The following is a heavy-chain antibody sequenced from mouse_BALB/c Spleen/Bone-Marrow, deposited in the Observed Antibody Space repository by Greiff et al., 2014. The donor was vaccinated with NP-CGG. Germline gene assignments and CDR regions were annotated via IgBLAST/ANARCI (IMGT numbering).Heavy chain of an antibody. D-gene: IGHD1-1*01. CDR3: AGASVVPYYFDF. CDR1: GYTFSNYW. Sequence: QVQLKESGAELMKPGASVKISCKATGYTFSNYWIDWVKQRPGHGLEWIGEILPGSGTANYNEKFKGKATFTADTSSNTAYMQLSSLTSEDSALYYCAGASVVPYYFDFWGQGTTLTVSS. J-gene: IGHJ2*01. V-gene: IGHV1-9*01. CDR2: ILPGSGTA.